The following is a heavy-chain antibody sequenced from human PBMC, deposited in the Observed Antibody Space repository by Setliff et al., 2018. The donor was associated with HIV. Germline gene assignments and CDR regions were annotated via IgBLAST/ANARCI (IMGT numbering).Heavy chain of an antibody. V-gene: IGHV1-3*01. CDR1: GYTFTNYA. D-gene: IGHD6-13*01. CDR3: ARPDSRWYARGRDPLYGMDV. CDR2: INAGNGST. J-gene: IGHJ6*02. Sequence: SVKVSCKASGYTFTNYAIQWVRQAPGQGLEWMGWINAGNGSTKYSQKFQGRVTITRDTFASTAYMELSSLRSEDTAVYYCARPDSRWYARGRDPLYGMDVWGQGTTVSLL.